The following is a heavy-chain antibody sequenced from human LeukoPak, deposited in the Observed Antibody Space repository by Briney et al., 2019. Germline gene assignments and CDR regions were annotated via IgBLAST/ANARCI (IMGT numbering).Heavy chain of an antibody. D-gene: IGHD3-22*01. V-gene: IGHV4-34*01. CDR3: ARRNYYDSSGPLIDY. J-gene: IGHJ4*02. CDR1: GGSFSGYY. CDR2: INHSGST. Sequence: SETLSLTCAVYGGSFSGYYWSWIRQPPGKGLEWIGEINHSGSTNYNPSLKSRVTISVDTSKNQFSPKLSSVTAADTAVYYCARRNYYDSSGPLIDYWGQGTLVTVSS.